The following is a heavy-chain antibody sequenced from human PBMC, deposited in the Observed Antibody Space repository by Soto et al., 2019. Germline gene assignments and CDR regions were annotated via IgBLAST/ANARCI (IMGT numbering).Heavy chain of an antibody. CDR2: INPHGGST. CDR3: ARSSGGNFGIIIEGSNWFDP. D-gene: IGHD3-3*01. V-gene: IGHV1-46*01. CDR1: GDTFTSYY. Sequence: ASVKVSCKAPGDTFTSYYLNWVRQAPGQGLEWMGVINPHGGSTGYAQKFQGRVTMTRDTSRSTVYMELRSLRSDDTAIYYCARSSGGNFGIIIEGSNWFDPWGQRTLVTVSS. J-gene: IGHJ5*02.